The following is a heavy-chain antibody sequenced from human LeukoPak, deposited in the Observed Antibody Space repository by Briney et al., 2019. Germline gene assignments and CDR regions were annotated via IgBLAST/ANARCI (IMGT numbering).Heavy chain of an antibody. D-gene: IGHD3-22*01. V-gene: IGHV4-59*12. J-gene: IGHJ3*02. CDR2: IYYSGST. Sequence: SETLSLTCTVSGGSISSYYWSWIRQPPGKGLEWIGYIYYSGSTNYNPSPKSRVTISVDTSKNQFSLKLSSVTAADTAVYYCARDTEYYYDSSGYYYQDDAFDIWGQGTMVTVSS. CDR1: GGSISSYY. CDR3: ARDTEYYYDSSGYYYQDDAFDI.